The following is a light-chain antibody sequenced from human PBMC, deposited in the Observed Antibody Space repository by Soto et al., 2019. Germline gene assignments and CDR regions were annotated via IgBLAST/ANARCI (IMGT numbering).Light chain of an antibody. J-gene: IGKJ5*01. CDR3: QQYGTSPIT. Sequence: ENVLTQSPGTLSLSPGERATLSCRASQTVSSYLTWYQQRPGQAPRLLIDGASKRATGIPDRFSGSGSGTDFTLTISRLEPEDFALYYCQQYGTSPITFGQGTRLEIK. CDR1: QTVSSY. CDR2: GAS. V-gene: IGKV3-20*01.